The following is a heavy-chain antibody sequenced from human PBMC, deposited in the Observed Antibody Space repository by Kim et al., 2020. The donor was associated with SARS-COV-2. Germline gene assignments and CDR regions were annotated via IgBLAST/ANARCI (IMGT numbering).Heavy chain of an antibody. Sequence: GGSLRLSCAASGFTFSSYAMHWVRQAPGKGLEWVAVISYDGSNKYYADSVKGRFTISRDNSKNTLYLQMNSLRAEDTAVYYCAREGVVVIVRGWLDYWGQGTLVTVSS. CDR2: ISYDGSNK. V-gene: IGHV3-30*04. CDR3: AREGVVVIVRGWLDY. CDR1: GFTFSSYA. J-gene: IGHJ4*02. D-gene: IGHD2-21*01.